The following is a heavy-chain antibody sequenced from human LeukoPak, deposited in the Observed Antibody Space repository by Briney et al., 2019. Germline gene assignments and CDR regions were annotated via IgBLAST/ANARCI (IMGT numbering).Heavy chain of an antibody. CDR3: ARHEGGLRYFDWSHRDYYFDY. V-gene: IGHV4-39*01. CDR1: GGSISSSSYY. Sequence: PSETLSLTCTVSGGSISSSSYYWGWIRQPPGKGLEWIGSIYYSGSTYYNPSLKSRVTISVDTSKNQFSLKLSSVTAADTAVYYCARHEGGLRYFDWSHRDYYFDYWGQGTLVTVSS. J-gene: IGHJ4*02. CDR2: IYYSGST. D-gene: IGHD3-9*01.